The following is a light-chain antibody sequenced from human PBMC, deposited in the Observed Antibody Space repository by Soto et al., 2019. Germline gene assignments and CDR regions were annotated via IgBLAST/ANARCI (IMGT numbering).Light chain of an antibody. J-gene: IGLJ3*02. CDR2: EGS. V-gene: IGLV2-23*01. Sequence: QSALTQPASVSGSPGQSITISCTGTSSDVGSYNLVSWYQQHPGKAPKLMIYEGSKRPSGVSNRFSGSKSGNTASLTIYGLPAEDEADYYCCSYAGSSTWVFGGGTKLTVL. CDR1: SSDVGSYNL. CDR3: CSYAGSSTWV.